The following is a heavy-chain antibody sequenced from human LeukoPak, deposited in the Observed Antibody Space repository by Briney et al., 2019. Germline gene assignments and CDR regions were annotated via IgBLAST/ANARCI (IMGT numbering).Heavy chain of an antibody. J-gene: IGHJ6*03. D-gene: IGHD6-13*01. CDR2: IYYNGNT. CDR1: GASISSYY. V-gene: IGHV4-59*01. CDR3: ARDGKAAAYYYYMDV. Sequence: PSETLSLTCTVSGASISSYYRSWIRQSPGKGLEWIGYIYYNGNTNYNPSLKGRVTISVDSSKNQFSLRLSSVTAADTAVYYCARDGKAAAYYYYMDVWGKGTTVTVSS.